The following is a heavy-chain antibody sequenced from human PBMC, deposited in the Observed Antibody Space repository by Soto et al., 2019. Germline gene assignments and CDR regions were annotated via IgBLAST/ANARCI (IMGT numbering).Heavy chain of an antibody. Sequence: EVQMLESGGGLVQPGGSLRRSCAASGFTFSSYALTWVRQAPGKGLEWVSSITGSGDYTRYTDSVKGRFTITRDNAKNTLFLQMKSLRADATAIYYCGKDPNGDYFGAFDFWGQGTMVTVSS. CDR2: ITGSGDYT. V-gene: IGHV3-23*01. J-gene: IGHJ3*01. CDR1: GFTFSSYA. CDR3: GKDPNGDYFGAFDF. D-gene: IGHD4-17*01.